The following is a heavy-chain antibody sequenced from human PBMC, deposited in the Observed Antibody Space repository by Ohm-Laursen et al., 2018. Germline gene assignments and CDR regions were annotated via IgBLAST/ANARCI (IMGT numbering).Heavy chain of an antibody. V-gene: IGHV3-7*01. Sequence: SLRLSCAASGFSISSYWMSWVRQVAGKGLEFVANINPDANERSYLDSVKGRFTISRDNTKNSLYLQMNSLRTEDTAVYYCARIGDLDDFWSGPDAFDIWGQGTMVTVSS. D-gene: IGHD3-3*01. J-gene: IGHJ3*02. CDR1: GFSISSYW. CDR2: INPDANER. CDR3: ARIGDLDDFWSGPDAFDI.